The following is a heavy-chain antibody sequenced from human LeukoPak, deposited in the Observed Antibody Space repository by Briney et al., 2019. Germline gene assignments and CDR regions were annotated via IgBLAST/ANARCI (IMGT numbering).Heavy chain of an antibody. CDR2: ISASGSPT. CDR3: ANGPDSWPCYFDY. Sequence: PGGSLRLSCAASGFTFSSFAMTWVRQAPGKRLEWVSLISASGSPTYYADSVKGRFTISRDNSKNTLYLQMNSVSADATAVSSCANGPDSWPCYFDYWGQGPLVTVSS. D-gene: IGHD6-13*01. V-gene: IGHV3-23*01. J-gene: IGHJ4*02. CDR1: GFTFSSFA.